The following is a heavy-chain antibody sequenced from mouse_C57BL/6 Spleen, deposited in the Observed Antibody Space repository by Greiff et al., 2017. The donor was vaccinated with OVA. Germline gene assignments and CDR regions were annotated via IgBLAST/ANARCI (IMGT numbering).Heavy chain of an antibody. CDR1: GFTFSNYW. J-gene: IGHJ3*01. CDR3: TAYSSGYVAWFAY. V-gene: IGHV6-3*01. Sequence: EVKVEESGGGLVQPGGSMKLSCVASGFTFSNYWMNWVRQSPEKGLEWVAQIRLKSDNYATHYAESVKGRFTISRDDSKSSVYLQMNNLRAEDTGIYYCTAYSSGYVAWFAYWGQGTLVTVSA. CDR2: IRLKSDNYAT. D-gene: IGHD3-2*02.